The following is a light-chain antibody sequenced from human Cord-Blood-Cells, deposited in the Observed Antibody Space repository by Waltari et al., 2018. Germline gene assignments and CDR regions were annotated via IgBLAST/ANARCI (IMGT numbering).Light chain of an antibody. CDR2: LNSDGSH. V-gene: IGLV4-69*01. CDR1: SGHSSYA. CDR3: QTWGTGIPV. J-gene: IGLJ2*01. Sequence: QIVLTQSPSASASLGAAVKLTCTLSSGHSSYAIAWHQQQPEQGPRYLMKLNSDGSHSKGDGIPDRFSGSSSGAERYLTISSLQSEDEADYYCQTWGTGIPVFGGVTKLTVL.